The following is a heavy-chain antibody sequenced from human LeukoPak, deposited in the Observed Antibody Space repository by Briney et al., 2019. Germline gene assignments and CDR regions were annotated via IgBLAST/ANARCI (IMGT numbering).Heavy chain of an antibody. D-gene: IGHD3-10*01. CDR3: AGGQWFEDLLFG. V-gene: IGHV3-48*01. Sequence: PGGSVRLSCAASGFTFSSYTMNWVRQAPGKGLEWVSYISSSSGTMYDTDSVKGRFTISRDNAKNSLYLQMNSLRAEDTAVYYCAGGQWFEDLLFGWGQGTLVTVSS. J-gene: IGHJ4*02. CDR2: ISSSSGTM. CDR1: GFTFSSYT.